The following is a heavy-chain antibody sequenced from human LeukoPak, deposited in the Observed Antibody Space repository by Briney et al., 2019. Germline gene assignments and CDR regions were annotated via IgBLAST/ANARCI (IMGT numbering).Heavy chain of an antibody. CDR1: GGSISSYY. D-gene: IGHD4-23*01. J-gene: IGHJ4*02. V-gene: IGHV4-59*01. CDR3: AREDGGNPSG. Sequence: PSDTLSLTCTVSGGSISSYYWSWIRQPPGKGLEWLGYIYYSGSTNYNPSLKSRVTISVDTSQNQFSLKLSSVTAADTAVYYCAREDGGNPSGWGQGTLVTVSS. CDR2: IYYSGST.